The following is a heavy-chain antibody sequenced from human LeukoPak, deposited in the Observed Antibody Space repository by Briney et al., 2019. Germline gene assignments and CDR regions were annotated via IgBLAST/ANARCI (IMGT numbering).Heavy chain of an antibody. CDR2: IYGGGNT. J-gene: IGHJ3*02. CDR3: ARDAFYGSGLDAFDI. Sequence: GGSLRLSCAASGFTVSSNYMTWVRQAPGKGLEWVSVIYGGGNTYYADSVKGRYTISRDNSKNTLYLQMNSLRAEDTAVYYCARDAFYGSGLDAFDIWGQGTMVTVSS. CDR1: GFTVSSNY. D-gene: IGHD3-10*01. V-gene: IGHV3-66*01.